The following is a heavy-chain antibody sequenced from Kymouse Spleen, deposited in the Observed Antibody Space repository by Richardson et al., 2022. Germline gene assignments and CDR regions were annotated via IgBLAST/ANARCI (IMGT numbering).Heavy chain of an antibody. CDR3: AREGKQQLGPDYYYYGMDV. D-gene: IGHD6-13*01. CDR2: IGTAGDT. CDR1: GFTFSSYD. J-gene: IGHJ6*02. Sequence: EVQLVESGGGLVQPGGSLRLSCAASGFTFSSYDMHWVRQATGKGLEWVSAIGTAGDTYYPGSVKGRFTISRENAKNSLYLQMNSLRAGDTAVYYCAREGKQQLGPDYYYYGMDVWGQGTTVTVSS. V-gene: IGHV3-13*01.